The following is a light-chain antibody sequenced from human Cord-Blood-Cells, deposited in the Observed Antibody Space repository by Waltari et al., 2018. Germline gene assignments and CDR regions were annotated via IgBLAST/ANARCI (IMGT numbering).Light chain of an antibody. V-gene: IGKV4-1*01. CDR1: QSVLYSSNNKNY. J-gene: IGKJ1*01. Sequence: DIVMTQSPVSLAVSLGERATTNSKSSQSVLYSSNNKNYLAWYQQQPGQPPKLLIYWASTRESGVPDRFSGSGSGTDFTLTISSLQAEDVAVYYCQQYYSTPPTFGQGTKVEIK. CDR2: WAS. CDR3: QQYYSTPPT.